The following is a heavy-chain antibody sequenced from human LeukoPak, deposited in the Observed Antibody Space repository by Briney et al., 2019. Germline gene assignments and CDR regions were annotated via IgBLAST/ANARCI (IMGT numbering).Heavy chain of an antibody. V-gene: IGHV3-30*02. Sequence: PGGSLRLSCAASGFTFSSYGMHWVRQAPGKGLEWVAFIRYDGSNRYYADSVKGRFTISRDNAKNSLYLQMNSLRAEDTAVYYCARRNYRRNYYYYYYMDVWGKGTTVTISS. CDR1: GFTFSSYG. J-gene: IGHJ6*03. D-gene: IGHD5-24*01. CDR2: IRYDGSNR. CDR3: ARRNYRRNYYYYYYMDV.